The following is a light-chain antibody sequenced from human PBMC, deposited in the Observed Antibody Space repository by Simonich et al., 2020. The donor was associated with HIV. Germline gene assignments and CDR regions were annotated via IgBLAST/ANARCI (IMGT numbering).Light chain of an antibody. CDR1: QRVLYSSNNKNY. V-gene: IGKV4-1*01. Sequence: DIVMTQSPDSLAVSLGERATINGKSSQRVLYSSNNKNYLAWYQKKPGQPPKLLLYWASTRESGVPDRFSGSGSGTDFTLTISSLQAEDVAVYYCQQYYSTPYTFGQGTKLEIK. CDR2: WAS. CDR3: QQYYSTPYT. J-gene: IGKJ2*01.